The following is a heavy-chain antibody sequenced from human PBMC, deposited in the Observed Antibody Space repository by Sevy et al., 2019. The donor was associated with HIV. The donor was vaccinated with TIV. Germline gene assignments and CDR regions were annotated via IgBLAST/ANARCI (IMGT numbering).Heavy chain of an antibody. Sequence: GGSLRLSCAASGFTFSDHYMDWARQAPGKGLEWVGRIRNKANSYTTEYAASVKGRFTISRDDLKKSLYLQMNSLKTEDTAVYYCARYYYDTTGYFDYWGQGTLVTVSS. CDR3: ARYYYDTTGYFDY. D-gene: IGHD3-22*01. J-gene: IGHJ4*02. CDR1: GFTFSDHY. V-gene: IGHV3-72*01. CDR2: IRNKANSYTT.